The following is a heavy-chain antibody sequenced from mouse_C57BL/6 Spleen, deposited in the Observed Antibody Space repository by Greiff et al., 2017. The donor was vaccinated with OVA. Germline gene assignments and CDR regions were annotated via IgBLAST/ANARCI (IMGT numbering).Heavy chain of an antibody. CDR2: ILPGSGST. Sequence: VQLQEPGAELMKPGASVKLSCKATGYTFTGYWIEWVKQRPGHGLEWIGEILPGSGSTNYNEKFKGKATFTADTSSNTAYMQLSSLTTEDTAIYDCAGYLYYYSSKDYAVDGWGKGATVTVAS. CDR3: AGYLYYYSSKDYAVDG. V-gene: IGHV1-9*01. CDR1: GYTFTGYW. J-gene: IGHJ4*01. D-gene: IGHD1-1*01.